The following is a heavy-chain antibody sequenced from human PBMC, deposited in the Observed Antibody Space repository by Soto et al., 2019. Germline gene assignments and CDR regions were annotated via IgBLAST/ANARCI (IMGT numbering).Heavy chain of an antibody. D-gene: IGHD6-13*01. CDR3: AATSIAAAGSFTDY. CDR1: GFTFTSPA. V-gene: IGHV1-58*02. Sequence: SVKVSCKASGFTFTSPAMQWVRQARGQRLEWIGWIVVGSGNTNYAQKFQERVTITRDMSTSTAYMELSSLRSEDTAVYYCAATSIAAAGSFTDYWGQGTLVTVSS. CDR2: IVVGSGNT. J-gene: IGHJ4*02.